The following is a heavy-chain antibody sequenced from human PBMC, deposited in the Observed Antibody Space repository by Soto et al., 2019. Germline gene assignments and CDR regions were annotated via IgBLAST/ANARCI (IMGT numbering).Heavy chain of an antibody. J-gene: IGHJ4*02. V-gene: IGHV4-31*03. CDR3: ARVLQQWLVPDY. CDR2: IYYSGST. CDR1: GGSISSGGYY. D-gene: IGHD6-19*01. Sequence: PSETLSLTCTVSGGSISSGGYYWSWIRQHPGKGLEWIGYIYYSGSTYYNPSLKSRVTISVDTSKNQFSLKLSSVTAADTAVYYCARVLQQWLVPDYWGQGTLVTVSS.